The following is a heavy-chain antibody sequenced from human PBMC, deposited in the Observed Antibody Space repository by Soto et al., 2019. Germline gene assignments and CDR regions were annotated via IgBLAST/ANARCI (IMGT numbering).Heavy chain of an antibody. Sequence: QLQLQESGPGLVKPSETLSLTCNVSGGSIDRSNYYWDWLRQPPGKGLEWIGTTYYNGNAYYNPSLRRRVYMSVDTSKNQFSLKLVSVTAADTAVYYCARHFVAVVIKGWGYWGQGTLVTVSS. CDR2: TYYNGNA. D-gene: IGHD3-10*01. J-gene: IGHJ4*02. CDR3: ARHFVAVVIKGWGY. V-gene: IGHV4-39*01. CDR1: GGSIDRSNYY.